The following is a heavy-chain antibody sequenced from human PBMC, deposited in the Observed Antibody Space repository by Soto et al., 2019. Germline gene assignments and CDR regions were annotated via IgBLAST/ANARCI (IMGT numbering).Heavy chain of an antibody. CDR3: ARDTSGYGGNSFSDY. CDR1: GYTFTSYY. D-gene: IGHD2-15*01. J-gene: IGHJ4*02. V-gene: IGHV1-46*01. CDR2: INPSGGST. Sequence: ASVKVSCKASGYTFTSYYMHWVRQAPGQGLEWMGIINPSGGSTSYAQKFQGRVTMTRGTSTSTVYMELSSLRSEDTAVYYCARDTSGYGGNSFSDYWGQGTLVTVSS.